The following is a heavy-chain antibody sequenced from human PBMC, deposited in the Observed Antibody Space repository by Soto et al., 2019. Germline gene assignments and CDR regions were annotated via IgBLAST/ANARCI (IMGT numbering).Heavy chain of an antibody. CDR1: GFTFSSYA. V-gene: IGHV3-30-3*01. J-gene: IGHJ5*02. Sequence: GGSLRLSCAASGFTFSSYAMHWVRQAPGKGLEWVAVISYDGSNKYYADSVKGRFTISRDNSKNTLYLQMNSLRAEDTAVYYCARGFLIAVAIMWFDPWGQGTLVTVSS. CDR2: ISYDGSNK. D-gene: IGHD6-19*01. CDR3: ARGFLIAVAIMWFDP.